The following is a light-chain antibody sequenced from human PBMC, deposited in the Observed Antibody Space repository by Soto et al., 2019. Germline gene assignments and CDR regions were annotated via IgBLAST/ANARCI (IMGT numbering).Light chain of an antibody. Sequence: EIVLTQSPGTLSLSPGERATLSCRASQSVSSFYLAWYQQKPGQAPRLLIYGTSTRATGIPDRFSGSGSGTDFTLTISRLEPEDSAVYCCQQYGTSPLTFGGGTKVEIK. J-gene: IGKJ4*01. CDR3: QQYGTSPLT. CDR2: GTS. V-gene: IGKV3-20*01. CDR1: QSVSSFY.